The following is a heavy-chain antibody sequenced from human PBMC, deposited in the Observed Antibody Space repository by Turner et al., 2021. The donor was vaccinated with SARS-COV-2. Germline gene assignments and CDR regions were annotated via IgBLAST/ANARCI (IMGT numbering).Heavy chain of an antibody. CDR2: IYSGGRT. CDR1: AFTVSSHY. D-gene: IGHD3-10*01. V-gene: IGHV3-53*01. Sequence: EVRLVASGGGVMHAGRSLRLPGAASAFTVSSHYMNWVRQAPGKGLEWVSVIYSGGRTFYADSVKGRFTISRDNSKNTLYLQMNSLRAEDTAVYYCAREAPLGVNSMAFDYWGQGTLVTVSS. J-gene: IGHJ4*02. CDR3: AREAPLGVNSMAFDY.